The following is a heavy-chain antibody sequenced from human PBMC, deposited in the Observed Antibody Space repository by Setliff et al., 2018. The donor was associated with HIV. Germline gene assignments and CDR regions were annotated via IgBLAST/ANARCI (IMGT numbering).Heavy chain of an antibody. CDR2: IDWEDDK. J-gene: IGHJ4*02. D-gene: IGHD3-10*01. V-gene: IGHV2-70*04. Sequence: VSGPTLVNPTQTLTLTCTFSGFSLTTSGIRVTWVRQPPGKALEWLARIDWEDDKSYSTSLKTRLTISKDTSKNQVVLTMTNMGPLDTATYFCARTYGSASKLDYWGPGTLVTVSS. CDR1: GFSLTTSGIR. CDR3: ARTYGSASKLDY.